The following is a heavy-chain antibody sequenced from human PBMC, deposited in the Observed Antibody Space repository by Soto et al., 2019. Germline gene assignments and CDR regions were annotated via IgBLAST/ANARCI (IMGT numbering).Heavy chain of an antibody. Sequence: GGSLRLSCAASGFTFSGSAMHWVRQASGKGLEWVGRIRSKANSYATAYAASVKGRFTISRDDSKNTAYLQMNSLKTEDTAVYYCTRSAEYCSSTSCYEDNFDYWGQGTLVTVSS. CDR2: IRSKANSYAT. J-gene: IGHJ4*02. CDR3: TRSAEYCSSTSCYEDNFDY. V-gene: IGHV3-73*01. CDR1: GFTFSGSA. D-gene: IGHD2-2*01.